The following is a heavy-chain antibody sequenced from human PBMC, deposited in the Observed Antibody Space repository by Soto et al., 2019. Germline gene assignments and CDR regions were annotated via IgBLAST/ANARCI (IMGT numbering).Heavy chain of an antibody. D-gene: IGHD6-13*01. J-gene: IGHJ6*02. CDR2: ISSSSSYI. CDR3: ARDWGYSSSWPTHGMDV. V-gene: IGHV3-21*02. CDR1: GFSFGNYA. Sequence: EVQLLESGGGLVQPGGSLRLSCAASGFSFGNYAMSWVRQAPGKGLEWLSGISSSSSYIYYADSVKGRFTISRDNAKNSLYLQMNSLRAEDTAVYYCARDWGYSSSWPTHGMDVWGQGTTVTVSS.